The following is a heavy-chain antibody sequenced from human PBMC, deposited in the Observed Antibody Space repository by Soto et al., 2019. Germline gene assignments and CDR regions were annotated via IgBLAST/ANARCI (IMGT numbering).Heavy chain of an antibody. J-gene: IGHJ4*02. D-gene: IGHD3-9*01. V-gene: IGHV4-31*03. CDR2: IYDSVNT. CDR3: ARVGHRGYFAILTDY. CDR1: GDSLSSGGHY. Sequence: SETLSLTCTVSGDSLSSGGHYWSWIRQHPGKGLEWIGHIYDSVNTHYSPSLRSRVTISADMPKNQFSLNLRSVTAADTAVYYCARVGHRGYFAILTDYWGQGTLVTVSS.